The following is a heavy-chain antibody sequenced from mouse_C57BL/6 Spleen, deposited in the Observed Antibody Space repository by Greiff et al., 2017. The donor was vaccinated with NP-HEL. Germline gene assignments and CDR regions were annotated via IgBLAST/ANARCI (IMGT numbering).Heavy chain of an antibody. D-gene: IGHD4-1*02. CDR1: GFTFTDYY. V-gene: IGHV7-3*01. Sequence: EVHLVESGGGLVQPGGSLSLSCAASGFTFTDYYMSWVRQPPGTALEWLGFIRNKANGYTTEYSASVKGRFTIARDNSQSLLYLQMNALRAEDSATYYCARSNWDVGGYYVDYWGQGTTLTVSS. J-gene: IGHJ2*01. CDR2: IRNKANGYTT. CDR3: ARSNWDVGGYYVDY.